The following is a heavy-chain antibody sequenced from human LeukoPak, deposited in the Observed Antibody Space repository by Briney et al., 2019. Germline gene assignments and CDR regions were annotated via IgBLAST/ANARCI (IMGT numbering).Heavy chain of an antibody. D-gene: IGHD5-24*01. CDR2: VIPIFGTT. V-gene: IGHV1-69*13. CDR1: GGTFNTYT. Sequence: SVKVSCKASGGTFNTYTISWVRQAPGQGLEWMGGVIPIFGTTKYAQKFQGRVTITADEPTTTAYMELCSLTSENTAVYYCARGLQGMATIVDAFDIWGQGTKVTVSS. J-gene: IGHJ3*02. CDR3: ARGLQGMATIVDAFDI.